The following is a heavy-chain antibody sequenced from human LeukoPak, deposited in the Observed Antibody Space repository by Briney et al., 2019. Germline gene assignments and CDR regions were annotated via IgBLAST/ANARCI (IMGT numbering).Heavy chain of an antibody. V-gene: IGHV1-24*01. CDR3: ATGEIVVGATGGNYFDY. J-gene: IGHJ4*02. CDR2: FGPEDGET. D-gene: IGHD1-26*01. Sequence: ASVKVSCKVSGYTLTELSMHWVRQAPGKGLEWMGGFGPEDGETIYAQKFQGRVTMTEDTSTDTAYMELSSLRSEDTAVYYCATGEIVVGATGGNYFDYWGQGTLVTVSS. CDR1: GYTLTELS.